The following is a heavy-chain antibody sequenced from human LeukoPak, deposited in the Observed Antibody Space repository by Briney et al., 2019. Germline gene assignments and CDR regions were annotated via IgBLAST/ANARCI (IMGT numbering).Heavy chain of an antibody. CDR2: IYNTGST. CDR1: GYFVSSGYY. J-gene: IGHJ4*02. D-gene: IGHD4-11*01. V-gene: IGHV4-38-2*01. CDR3: ASRTTVTNALSFDY. Sequence: SETLSLTCGVSGYFVSSGYYWGWIRQPPGKGLEWIGNIYNTGSTYYNPSLKSRVTVSVDTSNNQFSLKLSSVTSADTAVYYCASRTTVTNALSFDYWGQGSLVIVSS.